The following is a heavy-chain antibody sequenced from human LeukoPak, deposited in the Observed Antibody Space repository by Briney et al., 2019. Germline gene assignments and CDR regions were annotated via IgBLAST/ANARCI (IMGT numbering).Heavy chain of an antibody. CDR3: ARDGWPFDY. CDR2: IKQDGSEK. CDR1: GFTFRSYW. D-gene: IGHD6-19*01. Sequence: GGSLRLPCAASGFTFRSYWMSWVRQAPGKGLEWVANIKQDGSEKYYVDSVKGRLTISRDNAKNSLYLQMNSLRGEDTAVYYCARDGWPFDYWGQGTLVTVSS. J-gene: IGHJ4*02. V-gene: IGHV3-7*04.